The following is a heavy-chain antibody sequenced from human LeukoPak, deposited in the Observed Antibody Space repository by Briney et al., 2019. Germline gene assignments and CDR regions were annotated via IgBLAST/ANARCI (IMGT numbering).Heavy chain of an antibody. CDR1: GFTFSSCW. D-gene: IGHD3-9*01. J-gene: IGHJ4*02. V-gene: IGHV3-7*01. Sequence: GGSLRLSCAASGFTFSSCWMSWVRQAPGKGLEWVANIKQDGSEKYYVDSVKGRFTISRDNAKNSLYLQMNSLRAEDTAVYYCARTGILRYFDWSTYLDYWGQGTLVTVSS. CDR3: ARTGILRYFDWSTYLDY. CDR2: IKQDGSEK.